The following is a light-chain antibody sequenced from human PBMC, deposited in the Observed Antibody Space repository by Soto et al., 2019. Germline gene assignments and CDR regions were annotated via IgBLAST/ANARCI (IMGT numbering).Light chain of an antibody. Sequence: DVGMTQSPDSLAVSQVERAPINXXSRQXVLYSSNNENYLAWYQQTPGQPPXXLIYRASTRASGVPDRFSGSGSGTDFTLTISSLQAEDAAVYYCQQYYTSIAFSQGTRLEIK. CDR1: QXVLYSSNNENY. V-gene: IGKV4-1*01. CDR2: RAS. J-gene: IGKJ5*01. CDR3: QQYYTSIA.